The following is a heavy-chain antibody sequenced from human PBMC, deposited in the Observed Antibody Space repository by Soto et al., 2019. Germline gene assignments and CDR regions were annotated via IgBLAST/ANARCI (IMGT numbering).Heavy chain of an antibody. CDR1: GGSICSYY. CDR2: ISYSGST. CDR3: AKVARVVRGVISPLYYFDY. J-gene: IGHJ4*02. Sequence: PSESLSLTCTVSGGSICSYYWSWIRQPPGKGLEWIGSISYSGSTNYKSSLKSRVTTSVDASKNQFSLKLGSVTAADTAVYYCAKVARVVRGVISPLYYFDYWGQGTLVTVSS. V-gene: IGHV4-59*01. D-gene: IGHD3-10*01.